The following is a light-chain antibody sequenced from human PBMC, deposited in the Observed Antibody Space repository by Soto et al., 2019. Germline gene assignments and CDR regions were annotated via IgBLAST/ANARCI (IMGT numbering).Light chain of an antibody. V-gene: IGKV1-5*03. J-gene: IGKJ4*01. Sequence: DIQMTQSPSTLSASVGDRVTITCRASQSISSWLAWYQQKPGKAPNLLIYKASSLESGVPSRFSGSGSGTAFTLTISSLQPADFATYYCQQYNSYPLTFGGGTKVEIK. CDR2: KAS. CDR1: QSISSW. CDR3: QQYNSYPLT.